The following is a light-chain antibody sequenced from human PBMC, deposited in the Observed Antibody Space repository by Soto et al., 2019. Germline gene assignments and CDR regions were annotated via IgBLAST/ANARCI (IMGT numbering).Light chain of an antibody. V-gene: IGKV3D-20*02. J-gene: IGKJ4*01. CDR1: QSVSSSY. Sequence: IGLTQSPGTLSLSPGERATLSCRASQSVSSSYLVWYQRKFGQAPRLLIYNTSSRATGIPDRFSGCGPGPDFTLTITSLEPEDFAVYNCQQRCNWHPDTYGGGTKA. CDR3: QQRCNWHPDT. CDR2: NTS.